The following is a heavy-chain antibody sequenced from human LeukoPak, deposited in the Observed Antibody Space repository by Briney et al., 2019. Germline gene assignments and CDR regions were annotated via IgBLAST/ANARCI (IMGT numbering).Heavy chain of an antibody. J-gene: IGHJ3*02. V-gene: IGHV4-34*01. CDR2: INHSGST. CDR1: GGSFSGYY. Sequence: PSETLSLTCAVYGGSFSGYYWSWIRQPPGKGLEWIGEINHSGSTNYNPSLKSRVTISVATSKNQFSLKLSSVTAADTAVYYCAGGRQNSGSYSDAFAIWGQGTVVTVSS. CDR3: AGGRQNSGSYSDAFAI. D-gene: IGHD1-26*01.